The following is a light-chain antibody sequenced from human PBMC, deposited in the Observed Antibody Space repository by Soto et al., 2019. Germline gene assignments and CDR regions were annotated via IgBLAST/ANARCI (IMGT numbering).Light chain of an antibody. Sequence: QAVVTQPPSASGTPGQRVTISCSGSSSSIGSNYVDWYQHLPGTAPKLLIYRSDQRPSGVPDRFSGSKSGTSASLVISGLRSEDEADYYCATWDDTLIGHYVFGTGTKVTVL. CDR2: RSD. CDR3: ATWDDTLIGHYV. V-gene: IGLV1-47*01. J-gene: IGLJ1*01. CDR1: SSSIGSNY.